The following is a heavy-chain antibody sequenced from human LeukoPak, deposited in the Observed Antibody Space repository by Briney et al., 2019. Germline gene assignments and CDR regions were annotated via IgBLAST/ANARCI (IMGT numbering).Heavy chain of an antibody. CDR3: AKVVVATHDAFDI. J-gene: IGHJ3*02. Sequence: GESLKISCAASGFTFSSYAMSWVRQAPGKGLEWVSAISGSGGSTYYADSVKGRFTISRDNSKNTLYLQMNSLRAEDTAVYYCAKVVVATHDAFDIWGQGTMVTVSS. V-gene: IGHV3-23*01. CDR2: ISGSGGST. D-gene: IGHD5-12*01. CDR1: GFTFSSYA.